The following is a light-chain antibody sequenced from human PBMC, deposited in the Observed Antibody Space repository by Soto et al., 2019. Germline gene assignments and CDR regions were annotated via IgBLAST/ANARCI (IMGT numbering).Light chain of an antibody. CDR3: MQALQTPIT. CDR1: QSISNY. J-gene: IGKJ5*01. V-gene: IGKV1-39*01. CDR2: VAS. Sequence: DIEMTQSPSSLSASVGDRVTITCRASQSISNYLNWYQQKPGKAPKVLISVASSLESGVPSRFSGSGSGTDFTLKISRVEAEDVGVYYCMQALQTPITFGQGTRLEIK.